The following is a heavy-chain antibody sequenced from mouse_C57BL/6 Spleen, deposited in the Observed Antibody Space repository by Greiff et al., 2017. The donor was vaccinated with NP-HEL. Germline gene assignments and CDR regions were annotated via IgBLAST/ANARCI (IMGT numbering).Heavy chain of an antibody. Sequence: QVQLQQSGAELVKPGASVKISCTASGYAFSSYWMNWVKQRPGKGLEWIGQIYPGDGGTNYIGKFKGKATLTADKSSSTAYIQLSSLTSEDDAVSFYSGRTVGPYYFDYWGQGTTLTVSS. D-gene: IGHD3-3*01. J-gene: IGHJ2*01. CDR2: IYPGDGGT. V-gene: IGHV1-80*01. CDR1: GYAFSSYW. CDR3: SGRTVGPYYFDY.